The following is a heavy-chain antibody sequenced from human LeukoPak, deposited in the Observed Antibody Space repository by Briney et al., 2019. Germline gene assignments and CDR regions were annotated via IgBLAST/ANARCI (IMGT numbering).Heavy chain of an antibody. CDR1: GGSISSSSYY. CDR2: IYYSGST. Sequence: SETLSLTCTVSGGSISSSSYYWGWIRQPPGKGREWIGSIYYSGSTYYNPSLKSRVTISLHTSKTQFSLKLSSVTAADTAVYYCARDVNHGSGLYFDLWGRGTLVTVSS. V-gene: IGHV4-39*07. J-gene: IGHJ2*01. CDR3: ARDVNHGSGLYFDL. D-gene: IGHD5-18*01.